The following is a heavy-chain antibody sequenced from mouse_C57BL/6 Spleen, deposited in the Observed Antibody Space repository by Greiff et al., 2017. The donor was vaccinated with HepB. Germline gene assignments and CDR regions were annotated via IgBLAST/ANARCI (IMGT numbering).Heavy chain of an antibody. Sequence: EVKLMESGGGLVQPGGSMKLSCVASGFTFSNYWMNWVRQSPEKGLEWVAQIRLKSDNYATHYAESVKGRFTISRDDSKSSVYLQMNNLRAEDTGIYYCTGAIHLITTASMDYWGQGTSVTVSS. CDR1: GFTFSNYW. V-gene: IGHV6-3*01. CDR2: IRLKSDNYAT. J-gene: IGHJ4*01. CDR3: TGAIHLITTASMDY. D-gene: IGHD1-1*01.